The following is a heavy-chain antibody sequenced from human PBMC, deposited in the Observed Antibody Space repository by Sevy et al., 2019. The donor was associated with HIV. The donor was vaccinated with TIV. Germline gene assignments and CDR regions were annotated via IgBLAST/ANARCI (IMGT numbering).Heavy chain of an antibody. Sequence: GGSLRLSCAASGFTVTNNYMTWVRQAPGKGLEWVSAIYSGGSTYYEDSVKGRFTISRANSNNMMYLQMNSLRAEDTAVYYCARDTRKALYKYYGMDVWGQGTTVTVSS. CDR2: IYSGGST. D-gene: IGHD3-16*01. V-gene: IGHV3-66*01. J-gene: IGHJ6*02. CDR1: GFTVTNNY. CDR3: ARDTRKALYKYYGMDV.